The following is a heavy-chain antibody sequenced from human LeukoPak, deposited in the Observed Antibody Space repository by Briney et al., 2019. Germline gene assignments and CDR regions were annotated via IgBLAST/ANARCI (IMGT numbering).Heavy chain of an antibody. CDR3: ARISSYYDFWSGYTDYFDY. J-gene: IGHJ4*02. V-gene: IGHV3-23*01. Sequence: GGSLRLSCAASGFTFAGYAMNWVRQAPGKGLEWVSAISGGGGTTYYTDSVKGRFTISRDNAKNSLYLQMNSLRAEDTAVYYCARISSYYDFWSGYTDYFDYWGQGTLVTVSS. CDR2: ISGGGGTT. D-gene: IGHD3-3*01. CDR1: GFTFAGYA.